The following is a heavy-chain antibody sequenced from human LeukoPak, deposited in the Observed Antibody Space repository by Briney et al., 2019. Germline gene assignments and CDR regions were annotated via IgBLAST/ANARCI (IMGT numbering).Heavy chain of an antibody. D-gene: IGHD3-10*01. CDR3: ARLSLRTYYYGSGSYYKSNDY. CDR1: GGSISSYY. J-gene: IGHJ4*02. V-gene: IGHV4-4*07. CDR2: IDTSGNT. Sequence: SETLSLTCTVSGGSISSYYWSWIRQPAGKGLEWIGRIDTSGNTNYKPSLKSRVTMSVDTSKNQFSLKLSSVTAADTAVYYCARLSLRTYYYGSGSYYKSNDYWGQGTLVTVSS.